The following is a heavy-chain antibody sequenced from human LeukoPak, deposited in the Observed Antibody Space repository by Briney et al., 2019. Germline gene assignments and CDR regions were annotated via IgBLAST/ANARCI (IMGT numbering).Heavy chain of an antibody. D-gene: IGHD5-24*01. CDR1: GYTFTSYG. J-gene: IGHJ4*02. V-gene: IGHV1-18*01. Sequence: ASVKVSCKASGYTFTSYGISWVRQAPGQGLEWMGWISSYNGNTNYAQKLQGRVTKTTDTSTSTAYKELRSLRSDDTAVYYCARVPGEMATIFDYWGQGTLVTVSS. CDR3: ARVPGEMATIFDY. CDR2: ISSYNGNT.